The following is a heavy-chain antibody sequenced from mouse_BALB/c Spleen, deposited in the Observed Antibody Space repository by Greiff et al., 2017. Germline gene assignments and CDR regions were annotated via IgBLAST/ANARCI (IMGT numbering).Heavy chain of an antibody. V-gene: IGHV5-9*03. Sequence: EVQLVESGGGLVKPGGSLKLSCAASGFTFSSYTMSWVRQTPEKRLEWVATISSGGGNTYYPDSVKGRFTISRDNAKNNLYLQMSSLRSEDTALYYCARSGTRFDYWGQGTTITVSS. CDR2: ISSGGGNT. CDR3: ARSGTRFDY. CDR1: GFTFSSYT. J-gene: IGHJ2*01. D-gene: IGHD4-1*01.